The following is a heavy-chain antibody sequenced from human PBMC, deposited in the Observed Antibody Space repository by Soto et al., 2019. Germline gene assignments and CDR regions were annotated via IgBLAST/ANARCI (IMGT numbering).Heavy chain of an antibody. D-gene: IGHD3-10*01. J-gene: IGHJ3*02. CDR2: IYYSGNT. V-gene: IGHV4-31*03. CDR3: ARGFGELSAFDI. CDR1: GGSISSGYY. Sequence: SETLSLTCTVSGGSISSGYYWSWIRQHPGKDLEWIGYIYYSGNTKYNPSLKSRVTISVDTSKNQFSLKLSSVTAADTAVYYCARGFGELSAFDIWGQGTMVTVSS.